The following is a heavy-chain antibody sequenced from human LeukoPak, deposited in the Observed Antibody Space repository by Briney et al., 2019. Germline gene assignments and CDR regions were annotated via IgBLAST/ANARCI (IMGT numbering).Heavy chain of an antibody. CDR2: ITAYNDNT. CDR1: GYTFTSYG. CDR3: ARALLWFGEPSHIDY. D-gene: IGHD3-10*01. J-gene: IGHJ4*02. V-gene: IGHV1-18*01. Sequence: ASVKVSCKASGYTFTSYGISWVRQAPGQGLEWMGLITAYNDNTNYAQKLQGRVTMTTDTSTSTAYMELRSLRSDDTAVYYCARALLWFGEPSHIDYWGQGTLVTVSS.